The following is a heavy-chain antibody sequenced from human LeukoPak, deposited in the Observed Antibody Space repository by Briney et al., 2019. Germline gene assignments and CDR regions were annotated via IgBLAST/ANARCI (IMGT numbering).Heavy chain of an antibody. CDR2: IRYDGSNK. CDR3: AKRVGLRDYFDY. CDR1: GFTFSSYG. J-gene: IGHJ4*02. D-gene: IGHD1-26*01. Sequence: GGSLRLSCAASGFTFSSYGMHWVRQAPGKGLEWVAFIRYDGSNKYYADSVKDRFTISRDNSKNTLYLQMNSLRAEDTAVYYCAKRVGLRDYFDYWGQGTLVTVSS. V-gene: IGHV3-30*02.